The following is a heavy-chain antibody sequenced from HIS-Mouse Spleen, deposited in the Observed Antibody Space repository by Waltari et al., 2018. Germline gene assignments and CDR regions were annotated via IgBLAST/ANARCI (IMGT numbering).Heavy chain of an antibody. V-gene: IGHV4-59*01. J-gene: IGHJ3*02. Sequence: QVQLQESGPGLVQPSETLSLTCTVAGGSISSSYWTCIRQPPGKELEWIGYIYYSGGTNYNPSIKSRVTISVDTSKNQFSLKMSSVTAEDTAVYYCARADTGDAAFDIWGQGTMVTVSS. CDR1: GGSISSSY. CDR3: ARADTGDAAFDI. CDR2: IYYSGGT. D-gene: IGHD7-27*01.